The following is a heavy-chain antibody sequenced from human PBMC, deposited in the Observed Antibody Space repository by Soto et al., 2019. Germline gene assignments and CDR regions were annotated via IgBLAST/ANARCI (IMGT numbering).Heavy chain of an antibody. CDR1: GGSFTGYY. CDR2: IKDGGST. V-gene: IGHV4-34*01. Sequence: QVQLQQWGAGLLKPSETLSLTCAVNGGSFTGYYWSWVRQPPGKGLEWIGEIKDGGSTNYSPSLRSRVTIQADPTKKQFSLKVTSVTAAYTAVYSCARRQEGVVATPWDQGTPVTVSS. CDR3: ARRQEGVVATP. D-gene: IGHD2-15*01. J-gene: IGHJ5*02.